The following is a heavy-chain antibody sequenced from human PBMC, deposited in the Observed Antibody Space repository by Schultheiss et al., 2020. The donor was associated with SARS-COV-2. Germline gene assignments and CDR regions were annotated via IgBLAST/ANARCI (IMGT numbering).Heavy chain of an antibody. CDR1: GGSIISGGYY. D-gene: IGHD2-2*01. J-gene: IGHJ6*03. Sequence: SETLSLTCTVSGGSIISGGYYWSWIRQPPGKGLEWIGHVYYSGSSNYNPSLRSRVTISVDTSKNQFSLKLSSVTAADTAVYYCARAIGVVVPAATRGYYYYYMDVWGKGTTVTVSS. CDR2: VYYSGSS. V-gene: IGHV4-61*08. CDR3: ARAIGVVVPAATRGYYYYYMDV.